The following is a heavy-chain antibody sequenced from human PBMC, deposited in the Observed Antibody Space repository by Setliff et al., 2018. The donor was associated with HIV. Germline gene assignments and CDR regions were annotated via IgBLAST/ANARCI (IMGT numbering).Heavy chain of an antibody. V-gene: IGHV4-4*09. CDR3: ATLDHSGGNFLAY. CDR1: GGSISTYY. CDR2: IYTSGST. D-gene: IGHD2-21*02. Sequence: KPSETLSLTCTVSGGSISTYYWTWIRQPPGKGLEWIGYIYTSGSTSYNPSLKSRITISLDTSKEQFSLELSSATAADTAVYYCATLDHSGGNFLAYWGQGSLVTVSS. J-gene: IGHJ4*02.